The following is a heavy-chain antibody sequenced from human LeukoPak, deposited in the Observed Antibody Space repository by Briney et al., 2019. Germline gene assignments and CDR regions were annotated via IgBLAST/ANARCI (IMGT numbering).Heavy chain of an antibody. CDR3: ARGFSSSAYFDY. V-gene: IGHV4-34*01. Sequence: SETLSLTCAVYGGSFSGYYWSWIRQPPGKGLEWIGEINHSGSTNHNPSLKSRVTISVDTSKNQFSLKLSSVTATDTAVYYCARGFSSSAYFDYWGQGTLVTVSS. D-gene: IGHD6-6*01. CDR1: GGSFSGYY. CDR2: INHSGST. J-gene: IGHJ4*02.